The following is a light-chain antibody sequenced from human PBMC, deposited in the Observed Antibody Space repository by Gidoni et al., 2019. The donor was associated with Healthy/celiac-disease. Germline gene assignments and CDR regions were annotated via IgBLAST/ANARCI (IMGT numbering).Light chain of an antibody. CDR2: GAS. CDR3: QQYNNWSRT. J-gene: IGKJ1*01. Sequence: EIVMTQSPATLSVSPGERATLSCRASQRVSSNLAWYQQKPGQAPRLLLYGASTRATGIPARFSGSGSGTEFTLTISSLQSEDFAVYYCQQYNNWSRTFGQGTKVEIK. CDR1: QRVSSN. V-gene: IGKV3-15*01.